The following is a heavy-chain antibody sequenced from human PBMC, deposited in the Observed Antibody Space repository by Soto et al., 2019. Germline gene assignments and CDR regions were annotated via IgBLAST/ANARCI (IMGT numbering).Heavy chain of an antibody. D-gene: IGHD4-17*01. CDR3: ATRSVTAPR. J-gene: IGHJ4*02. CDR2: IYSGGST. V-gene: IGHV3-53*04. Sequence: GGSLRLSCAASGFSVSSNYMSWVRQAPGKGLECVSLIYSGGSTYYADSVKGRFTISRHNFNNTLYLQMYSLRSDDTAVYYCATRSVTAPRWGQGTLVTVSS. CDR1: GFSVSSNY.